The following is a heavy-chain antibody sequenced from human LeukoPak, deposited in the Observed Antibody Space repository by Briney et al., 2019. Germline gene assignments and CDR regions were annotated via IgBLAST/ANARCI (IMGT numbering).Heavy chain of an antibody. D-gene: IGHD6-13*01. J-gene: IGHJ4*02. CDR2: IWYDGSNK. CDR1: GFTFSSYG. CDR3: ARGSYSSSWYVVDY. Sequence: QPGGSLRLSCAASGFTFSSYGMHWVRQAPGKGLEWVAVIWYDGSNKYYADSVKGRFTISRDNSKNTLYLQMNSLRAEDTAVYYCARGSYSSSWYVVDYWGQGTLVTVSS. V-gene: IGHV3-33*08.